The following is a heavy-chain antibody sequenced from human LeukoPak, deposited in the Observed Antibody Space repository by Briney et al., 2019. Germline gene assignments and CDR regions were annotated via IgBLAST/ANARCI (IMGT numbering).Heavy chain of an antibody. CDR2: MNPKSGGT. V-gene: IGHV1-2*02. J-gene: IGHJ5*02. CDR3: ARAGGRSWFDP. CDR1: GYTFTNSY. Sequence: ASVRVSCKASGYTFTNSYIHWVRQAPGQGLEWMGSMNPKSGGTKYAQKFQGRVSMTRDTSISTAYMELASLTSDDTAVYYCARAGGRSWFDPWGQGALVTVSS. D-gene: IGHD1-26*01.